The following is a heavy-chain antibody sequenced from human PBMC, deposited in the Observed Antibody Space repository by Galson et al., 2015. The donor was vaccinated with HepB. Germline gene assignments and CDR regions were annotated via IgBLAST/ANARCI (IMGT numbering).Heavy chain of an antibody. CDR3: ARGLSGRYGMDV. V-gene: IGHV3-74*01. D-gene: IGHD2-15*01. CDR2: INSDGSRT. Sequence: SLRLSCAASGFTFSSYGMHWVRQAPGKGLVWVSRINSDGSRTYYADSVKGRFTISRDNAKSTVFLQMNILRDEDTAVYYCARGLSGRYGMDVWGQGTTVTVSS. CDR1: GFTFSSYG. J-gene: IGHJ6*02.